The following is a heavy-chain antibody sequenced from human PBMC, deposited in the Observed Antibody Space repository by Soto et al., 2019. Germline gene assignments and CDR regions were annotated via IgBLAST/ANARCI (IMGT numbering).Heavy chain of an antibody. CDR2: ISGSGGST. D-gene: IGHD5-18*01. V-gene: IGHV3-23*01. J-gene: IGHJ4*02. CDR1: GFTFSSYA. CDR3: AKYGFVDSYGRYYFDY. Sequence: GGSLRLSCAASGFTFSSYAMSWVRQAPGKGLEWVSAISGSGGSTYYADSVKGRFTISRDNSKNTLYLQMNSRGAEDTAVYYCAKYGFVDSYGRYYFDYWGQGTLVTVSS.